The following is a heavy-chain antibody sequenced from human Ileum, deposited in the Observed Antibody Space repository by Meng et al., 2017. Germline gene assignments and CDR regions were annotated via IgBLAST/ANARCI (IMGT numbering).Heavy chain of an antibody. Sequence: QEWGPRLVKPSGTLSIPCAVSGTWWSWVRQPPGKGLEWIGEIFQSGRTNYNPSLKSRVTISIDKSKSQISLQLSAVTAADTAVYSCATSNDRDVYYLGYWGQGTLVTVSS. CDR3: ATSNDRDVYYLGY. D-gene: IGHD3-22*01. CDR1: GTW. J-gene: IGHJ4*02. CDR2: IFQSGRT. V-gene: IGHV4-4*02.